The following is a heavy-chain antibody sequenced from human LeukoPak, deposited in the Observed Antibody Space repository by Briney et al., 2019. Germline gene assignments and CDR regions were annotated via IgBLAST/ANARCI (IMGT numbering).Heavy chain of an antibody. J-gene: IGHJ4*02. CDR3: ARGGYSYGYRPFDY. D-gene: IGHD5-18*01. V-gene: IGHV4-59*12. Sequence: SETLSLTCTVSAGSISGYQWSWTRQPPGKGLEWIGYIYYSGSTNYNPSLKSRVTISVDTSKNQFSLKLSSGTAADTAVYYCARGGYSYGYRPFDYWGQGTLVTVSS. CDR2: IYYSGST. CDR1: AGSISGYQ.